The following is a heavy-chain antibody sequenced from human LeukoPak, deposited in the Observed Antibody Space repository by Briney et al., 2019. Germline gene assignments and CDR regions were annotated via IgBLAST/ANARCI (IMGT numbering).Heavy chain of an antibody. J-gene: IGHJ3*02. V-gene: IGHV1-2*02. CDR2: INPNSGGT. Sequence: ASVKVSCKASGYTFTGYYMHWVRQAPGQGLEWMGWINPNSGGTNYAQKFQGRVTMTRDTSISTAYMELSRLRSEDTAVYYCASSVYQSRVVPVQNAFDIWGQGTMVTVSS. D-gene: IGHD2-2*01. CDR1: GYTFTGYY. CDR3: ASSVYQSRVVPVQNAFDI.